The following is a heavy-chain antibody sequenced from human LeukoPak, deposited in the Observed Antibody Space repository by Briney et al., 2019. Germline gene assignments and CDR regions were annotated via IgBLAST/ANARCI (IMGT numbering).Heavy chain of an antibody. J-gene: IGHJ4*02. D-gene: IGHD3-9*01. CDR3: ARSPARYFDSIDY. V-gene: IGHV4-34*01. Sequence: NPSETLSLTCAVYGGPFSGYYWSWIRQPPGKGLEWIGEINHSGSTNHNPSLKSRVTISVDTSKNQFSLKLSSVTAADTAVYYCARSPARYFDSIDYWGQGTPVTVSS. CDR1: GGPFSGYY. CDR2: INHSGST.